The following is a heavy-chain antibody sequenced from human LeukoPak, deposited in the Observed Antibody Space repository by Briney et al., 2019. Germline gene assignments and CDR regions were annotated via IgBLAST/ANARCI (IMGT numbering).Heavy chain of an antibody. CDR3: ARAQANWGSGVDY. CDR1: GGSISSGSYY. D-gene: IGHD7-27*01. CDR2: IYTSGST. V-gene: IGHV4-61*02. Sequence: SETLSLTCTVSGGSISSGSYYWGWIRQPAGKGLEWIGRIYTSGSTNYNPSLKSRVTISVDTSKNQFSLKLSSVTAADTAVYYCARAQANWGSGVDYWGQGTLATVSS. J-gene: IGHJ4*02.